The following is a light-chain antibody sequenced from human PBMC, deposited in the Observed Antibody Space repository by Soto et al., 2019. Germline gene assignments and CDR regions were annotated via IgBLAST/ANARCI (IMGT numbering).Light chain of an antibody. CDR3: SSYTSSSSPYV. Sequence: QSVLTQPASVSGSPGQSITISCTGTSSDVGGYNYVSWYQEHPGKAPKLMIYEVSNRPSGVSNRFSGSKSGNTASLTISGLQAEDEAHYYCSSYTSSSSPYVFGSGTQLTVL. V-gene: IGLV2-14*01. CDR2: EVS. J-gene: IGLJ7*01. CDR1: SSDVGGYNY.